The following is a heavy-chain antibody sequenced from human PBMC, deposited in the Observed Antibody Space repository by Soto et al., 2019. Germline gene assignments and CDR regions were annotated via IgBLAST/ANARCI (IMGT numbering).Heavy chain of an antibody. D-gene: IGHD6-19*01. CDR1: RDTFSNCG. Sequence: GASVKVSLKDSRDTFSNCGINWVRQAPGQGLEWMGWITSSNDNTKYAQKVQGRVTMTTDTSTSTAYMELRSLRSDDTAMYYCAISTCSAAYFVMDVWGQGTTVTVSS. V-gene: IGHV1-18*04. CDR3: AISTCSAAYFVMDV. J-gene: IGHJ6*02. CDR2: ITSSNDNT.